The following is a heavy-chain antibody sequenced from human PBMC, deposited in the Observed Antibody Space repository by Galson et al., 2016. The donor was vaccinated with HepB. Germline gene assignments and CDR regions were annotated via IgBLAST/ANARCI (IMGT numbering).Heavy chain of an antibody. CDR1: GGTFSSNV. V-gene: IGHV1-69*13. Sequence: SVKVSCKASGGTFSSNVFSWVRLAPGQGLEWLGGIIPSFATPSYAQKFQGRVTINADESTSTAYVELTSLRSEDTAVYYCATDGDFLSGLHYWGQGTLVIVSS. J-gene: IGHJ4*02. CDR3: ATDGDFLSGLHY. D-gene: IGHD3-3*01. CDR2: IIPSFATP.